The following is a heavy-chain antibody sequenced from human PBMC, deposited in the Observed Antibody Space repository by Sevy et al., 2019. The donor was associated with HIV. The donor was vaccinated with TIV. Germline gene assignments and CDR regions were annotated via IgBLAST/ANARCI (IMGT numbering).Heavy chain of an antibody. J-gene: IGHJ4*02. CDR3: ARVRYNYCQKYFDY. V-gene: IGHV3-11*06. CDR1: GFTFSEYY. Sequence: GGSLRLSCTASGFTFSEYYMSWIREAKGKGLEWVSYISISISYKSYPDCVKCQFTISTENAKNSLYLQMNSLRVDETALYYCARVRYNYCQKYFDYWGQGTLVTVSS. D-gene: IGHD5-18*01. CDR2: ISISISYK.